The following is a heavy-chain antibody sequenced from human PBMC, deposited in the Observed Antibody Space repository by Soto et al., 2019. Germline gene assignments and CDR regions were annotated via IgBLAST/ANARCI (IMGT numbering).Heavy chain of an antibody. J-gene: IGHJ6*02. CDR3: ARLEKWYYNYYGLDV. Sequence: VESLKICCQGAEYSFTTYWISWLLQMAVKVLEWMGKIDPGDSSTNYSPSFRGHITISVDRSINTAHLQFSSLKAADTAVYYCARLEKWYYNYYGLDVWGQGTMVTVSS. CDR1: EYSFTTYW. CDR2: IDPGDSST. V-gene: IGHV5-10-1*01. D-gene: IGHD1-26*01.